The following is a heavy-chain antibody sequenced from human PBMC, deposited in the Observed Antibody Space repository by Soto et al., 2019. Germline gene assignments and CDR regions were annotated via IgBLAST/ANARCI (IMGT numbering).Heavy chain of an antibody. CDR1: GFTFSTYG. D-gene: IGHD1-1*01. Sequence: VQLVEAGGGMVQPGRSLRLSCAASGFTFSTYGMHSVRQAPGKGLEWVAVIWYDGSNKYYADSVAGRFTISRDNSKSTLYLQTTSLRGEGPDVYYCARDRRLGNSFDYWGQGSRVTVSS. CDR2: IWYDGSNK. J-gene: IGHJ4*02. V-gene: IGHV3-33*01. CDR3: ARDRRLGNSFDY.